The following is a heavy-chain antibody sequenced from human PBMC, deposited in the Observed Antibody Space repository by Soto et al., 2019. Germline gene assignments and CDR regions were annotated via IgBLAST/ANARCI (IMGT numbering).Heavy chain of an antibody. D-gene: IGHD3-22*01. CDR3: ARARASVYYYDSSGYYLGS. CDR2: INPNSGGT. CDR1: GYTFTGYY. Sequence: ASVKVSCKASGYTFTGYYMHWVRQAPGQGLEWMGWINPNSGGTNYAQKFQGRVTMTRDTSTSTVYMELSSLRSEDTAVYYCARARASVYYYDSSGYYLGSWGQGTLVTVSS. V-gene: IGHV1-2*02. J-gene: IGHJ4*02.